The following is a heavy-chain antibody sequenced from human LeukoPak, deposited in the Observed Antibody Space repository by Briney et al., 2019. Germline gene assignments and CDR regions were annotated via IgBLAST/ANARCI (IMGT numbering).Heavy chain of an antibody. CDR1: GYTFTGYY. J-gene: IGHJ6*03. V-gene: IGHV1-2*02. CDR3: ARGPVTYYYYMDV. Sequence: ASVKVSCRASGYTFTGYYMHWVRQAPGQGPEWMGWINPNSGGTNYAQKFQGRVTMTRDTSISTAYMELSRLRSDDTAVYYCARGPVTYYYYMDVWGKGTTVTVSS. D-gene: IGHD4-11*01. CDR2: INPNSGGT.